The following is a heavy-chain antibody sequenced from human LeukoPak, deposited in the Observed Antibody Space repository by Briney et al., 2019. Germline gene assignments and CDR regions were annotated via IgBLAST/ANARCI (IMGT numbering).Heavy chain of an antibody. CDR3: AGVRGRYFDY. J-gene: IGHJ4*02. CDR1: GFIFSTYI. V-gene: IGHV3-48*02. D-gene: IGHD3/OR15-3a*01. Sequence: GGSLRLSCAVSGFIFSTYIMNWVRQAPGKGLEWVSYISGSTSTVYYADSVKGRFTISRDNAKNSLHLQMNSLRDEDTAVYYCAGVRGRYFDYWGQGVLVAVSS. CDR2: ISGSTSTV.